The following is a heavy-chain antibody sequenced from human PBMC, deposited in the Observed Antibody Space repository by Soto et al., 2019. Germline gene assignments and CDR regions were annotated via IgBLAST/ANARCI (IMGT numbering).Heavy chain of an antibody. CDR2: IYYSGST. D-gene: IGHD5-18*01. V-gene: IGHV4-30-4*01. J-gene: IGHJ4*02. CDR3: ARVQGGGGAMVHNY. CDR1: GGSISSGDYY. Sequence: SETLSLTCTVSGGSISSGDYYWSWIRQPPGKGLEWIGYIYYSGSTYYNPSLKSRVTISVDTSKNQFSLKLSSVTAADTAVYYCARVQGGGGAMVHNYWGQGTLITVSS.